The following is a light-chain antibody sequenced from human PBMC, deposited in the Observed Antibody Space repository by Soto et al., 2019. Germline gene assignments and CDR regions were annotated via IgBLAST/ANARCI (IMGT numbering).Light chain of an antibody. V-gene: IGLV2-23*01. Sequence: QSALTQPASVSGSPGQSITISCTGTSSDVGSYNLVSWYQQHPGKAPKLMIYEGSKRPSGVSNRFSGSKSGNTASLTSSGLHAEDEADYYCCSYAGSRTRYVVFGGGTQLTVL. J-gene: IGLJ2*01. CDR1: SSDVGSYNL. CDR3: CSYAGSRTRYVV. CDR2: EGS.